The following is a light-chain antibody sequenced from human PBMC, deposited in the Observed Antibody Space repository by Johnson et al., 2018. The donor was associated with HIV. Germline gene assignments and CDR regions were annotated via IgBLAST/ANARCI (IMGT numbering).Light chain of an antibody. Sequence: QSVLTQPPSVSAAPGQKVTISCSGSSSNIGNNYVSWYQQLPGTAPKLLIYENNKRPSGIPDRFSGSKSGTSVTLGITGLQTWDEADYYCGTWDSSLSAFYVFGTGTKVTVL. V-gene: IGLV1-51*02. CDR3: GTWDSSLSAFYV. CDR1: SSNIGNNY. J-gene: IGLJ1*01. CDR2: ENN.